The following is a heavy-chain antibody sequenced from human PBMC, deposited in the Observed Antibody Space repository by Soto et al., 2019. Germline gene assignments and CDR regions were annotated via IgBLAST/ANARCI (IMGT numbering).Heavy chain of an antibody. D-gene: IGHD2-2*01. CDR3: GRDLTSNANCIDP. CDR2: IYYTGKT. V-gene: IGHV4-31*11. J-gene: IGHJ5*02. CDR1: GGSVDGYY. Sequence: SETVSLTCAVYGGSVDGYYWNWIRQRPGKGLEWMGYIYYTGKTYYNPSLESRLTMSVDRSKNQFSLRLTSVTAADTAVYFCGRDLTSNANCIDPWGQGTLVTVSS.